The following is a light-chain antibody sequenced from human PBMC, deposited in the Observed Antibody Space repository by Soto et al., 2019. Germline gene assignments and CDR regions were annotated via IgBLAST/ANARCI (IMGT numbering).Light chain of an antibody. CDR2: DVR. CDR1: SSDVGGYDY. V-gene: IGLV2-14*03. CDR3: SSFTSGSTLVI. Sequence: QSVLTQPASVSGSPGQSITISCTGTSSDVGGYDYVSWYQQHPGKVPKLMIYDVRTRPSGVSNRFSGSKSGNTASLTISGLQAEDEAHYYCSSFTSGSTLVIFGGGTKLTVL. J-gene: IGLJ2*01.